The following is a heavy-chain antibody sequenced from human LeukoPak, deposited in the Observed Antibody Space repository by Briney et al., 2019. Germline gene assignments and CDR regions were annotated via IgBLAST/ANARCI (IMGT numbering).Heavy chain of an antibody. CDR1: GFSFHNFG. J-gene: IGHJ4*02. V-gene: IGHV3-23*01. Sequence: GGSLGLSCAASGFSFHNFGMSWVRQAPGKGLEWVSTISGSGDTTYYADSVKGRFTISKDNSKNTLYLQLNSLRVEDTAVYFCAKADTPLPLRGPYFDYWGQGTLVTVSS. D-gene: IGHD3-16*01. CDR2: ISGSGDTT. CDR3: AKADTPLPLRGPYFDY.